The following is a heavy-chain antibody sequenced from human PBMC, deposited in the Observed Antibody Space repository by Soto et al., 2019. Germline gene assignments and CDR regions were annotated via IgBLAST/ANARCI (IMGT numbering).Heavy chain of an antibody. V-gene: IGHV3-49*04. CDR3: TREGDRLASSGHEY. CDR1: GFTFGDYA. CDR2: IRSKAYGGTT. J-gene: IGHJ4*02. Sequence: GSLRLSCTASGFTFGDYAMSWVRQAPGKGLEWVGFIRSKAYGGTTEYAASVKGRFTISRDDSKSIAYLQMNSLKTEDTAVYYCTREGDRLASSGHEYWGQGTMVLVSS. D-gene: IGHD6-19*01.